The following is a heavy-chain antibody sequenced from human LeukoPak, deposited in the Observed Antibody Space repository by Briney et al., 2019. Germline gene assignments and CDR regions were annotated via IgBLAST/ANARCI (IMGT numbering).Heavy chain of an antibody. CDR2: IIPIFGTA. CDR3: AVGYCSSTSCSAEDYYYYMDV. CDR1: GGTFSSYA. Sequence: SLVKVSCKASGGTFSSYAISWVRQAPGQGLEWMGGIIPIFGTANYARKFQGRVTITADESTSTAYMELSSLRSEDTAVYYCAVGYCSSTSCSAEDYYYYMDVWGKGTTVTVSS. D-gene: IGHD2-2*03. V-gene: IGHV1-69*01. J-gene: IGHJ6*03.